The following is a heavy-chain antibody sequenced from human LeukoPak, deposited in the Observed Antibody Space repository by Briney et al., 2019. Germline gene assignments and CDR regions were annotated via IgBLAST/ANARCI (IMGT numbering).Heavy chain of an antibody. J-gene: IGHJ4*02. D-gene: IGHD3/OR15-3a*01. V-gene: IGHV4-4*07. Sequence: SETLSLPCTVSGGSISSYYWSWIRQPAGKGLEWIGRIYTSGRTNYNPSLKSRGTMSVDTSKNQFSLKLTSVTAADTAVYYCARQTGSGLFILPGGQGTLVTVSS. CDR2: IYTSGRT. CDR3: ARQTGSGLFILP. CDR1: GGSISSYY.